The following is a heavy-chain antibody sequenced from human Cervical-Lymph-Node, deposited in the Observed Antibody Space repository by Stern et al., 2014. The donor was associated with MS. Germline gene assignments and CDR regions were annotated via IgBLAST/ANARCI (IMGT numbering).Heavy chain of an antibody. CDR1: GGTFSDHA. CDR2: ITPIFGTT. Sequence: QVQLLQPGAEVKKPGSSVKVSCKFSGGTFSDHAIAWVRQAPGQGLEWMGGITPIFGTTKYAQKFQGRVTITADISTSAAYMELSSLRSDDTAIYYCARSNWNYHWFDPWGQGTLVTVSS. J-gene: IGHJ5*02. D-gene: IGHD1-7*01. V-gene: IGHV1-69*06. CDR3: ARSNWNYHWFDP.